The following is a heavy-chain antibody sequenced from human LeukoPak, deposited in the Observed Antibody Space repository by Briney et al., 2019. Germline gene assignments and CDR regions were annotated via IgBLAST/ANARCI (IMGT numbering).Heavy chain of an antibody. CDR2: INQDGSEK. V-gene: IGHV3-7*01. CDR1: GFTFRSFW. Sequence: GGSLRLSCAASGFTFRSFWMTWVRQAPGKGLEWVAGINQDGSEKYYVDSVKGRFTISRDNAMSSLHLQMNSLRTEDTAAYYCAKERLAARWGQGTLVTVSS. CDR3: AKERLAAR. D-gene: IGHD2-15*01. J-gene: IGHJ4*02.